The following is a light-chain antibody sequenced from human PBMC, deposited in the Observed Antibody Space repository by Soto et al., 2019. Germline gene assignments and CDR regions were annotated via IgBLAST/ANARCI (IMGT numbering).Light chain of an antibody. Sequence: DIQLTQSPSFLSASVGDRVTITCRASQGINNFLAWYQQKPGRAPKLLIYVASTLQSGVPSRFSGSGSGTEFTLTISSLQPEDSAIYFCQQVNTYPITFGQGTRLEIK. CDR3: QQVNTYPIT. CDR1: QGINNF. V-gene: IGKV1-9*01. J-gene: IGKJ5*01. CDR2: VAS.